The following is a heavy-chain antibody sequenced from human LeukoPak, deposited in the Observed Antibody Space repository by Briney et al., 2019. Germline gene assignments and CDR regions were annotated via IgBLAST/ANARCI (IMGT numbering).Heavy chain of an antibody. CDR1: GGSISSSSYY. Sequence: SETLSLTCTVSGGSISSSSYYWGWIRQPPGKGLEWIGSIYYSGSTYYDPSLKSRVTISVDTPKNQFSLKLSSVTAADTAVYYCARLYYYGMDVWGQGTTVTVSS. J-gene: IGHJ6*02. V-gene: IGHV4-39*01. CDR3: ARLYYYGMDV. CDR2: IYYSGST.